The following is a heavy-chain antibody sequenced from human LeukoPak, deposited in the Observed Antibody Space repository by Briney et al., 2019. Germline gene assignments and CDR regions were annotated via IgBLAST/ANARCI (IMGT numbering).Heavy chain of an antibody. Sequence: GGSLRLSCAASGFTFSNAWMSWVRQAPGKGLEWVGRIKSKTDGGTTDYAAPVKGRFTVSRDDSKNTLYLQMNSLKTEDTAVYYCTTDRHLVRLPAGFDLWGRGTLVTVSS. CDR2: IKSKTDGGTT. J-gene: IGHJ2*01. D-gene: IGHD6-13*01. V-gene: IGHV3-15*01. CDR1: GFTFSNAW. CDR3: TTDRHLVRLPAGFDL.